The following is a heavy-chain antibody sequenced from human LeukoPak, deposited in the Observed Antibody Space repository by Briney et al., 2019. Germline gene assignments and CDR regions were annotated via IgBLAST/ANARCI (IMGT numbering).Heavy chain of an antibody. D-gene: IGHD6-19*01. V-gene: IGHV3-66*01. CDR2: IYSGGTT. CDR3: TRGGSVPATRSFDY. CDR1: GFTVSSDY. J-gene: IGHJ4*02. Sequence: GGALRLSCSASGFTVSSDYMSWVRQAPGKGLAWLSVIYSGGTTYYADSVKGRFTISRDNSKNTVYLQMNSLRVEDTAVYYCTRGGSVPATRSFDYWGQGTLVTVSS.